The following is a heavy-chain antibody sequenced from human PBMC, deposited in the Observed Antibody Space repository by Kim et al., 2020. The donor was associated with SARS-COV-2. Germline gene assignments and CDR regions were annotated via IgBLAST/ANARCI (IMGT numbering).Heavy chain of an antibody. CDR3: AKGFRGVTRSDAFDI. D-gene: IGHD3-10*01. J-gene: IGHJ3*02. Sequence: PSFKGKVTISADKSISTAYLQWSSLKASDTAMYYCAKGFRGVTRSDAFDIWGQGTMVTVSS. V-gene: IGHV5-51*01.